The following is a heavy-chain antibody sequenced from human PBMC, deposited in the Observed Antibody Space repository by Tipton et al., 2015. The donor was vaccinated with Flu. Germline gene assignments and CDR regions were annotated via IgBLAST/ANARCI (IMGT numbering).Heavy chain of an antibody. V-gene: IGHV4-38-2*01. CDR3: ARLLLWVGDRDY. D-gene: IGHD3-10*01. CDR2: IHRSGHT. Sequence: LRLSCSVSGDSIGSTYYWGWIRQPPGKGLEWIGNIHRSGHTYHNPSLRSRVTMSVDTSKNQFSLKLSSVTAADTAMYYCARLLLWVGDRDYWGQGTQVTVSS. J-gene: IGHJ4*02. CDR1: GDSIGSTYY.